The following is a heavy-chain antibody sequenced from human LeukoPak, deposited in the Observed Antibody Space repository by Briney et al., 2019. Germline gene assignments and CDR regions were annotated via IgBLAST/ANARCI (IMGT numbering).Heavy chain of an antibody. Sequence: SETLSLTCSVSGGSVSSGNYYWSWIRQPPGKGLEWIGYIYYSGSTNYNPSLKSRVTISVDTSKNQFSLKLSSVTAADTAVYYCARTGVVAATYYYYGMDVWGQGTTVTVSS. CDR1: GGSVSSGNYY. D-gene: IGHD2-15*01. CDR2: IYYSGST. V-gene: IGHV4-61*01. CDR3: ARTGVVAATYYYYGMDV. J-gene: IGHJ6*02.